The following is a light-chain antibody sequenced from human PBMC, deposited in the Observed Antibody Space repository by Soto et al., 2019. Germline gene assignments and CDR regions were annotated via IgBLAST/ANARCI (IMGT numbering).Light chain of an antibody. J-gene: IGKJ1*01. Sequence: EKVMTQSAATLSVSTGERATLSWRASQSVSSNLAWYQQKPGQAPRLLIYGASTRATGIPARFSGTGSGTDFTLTVCSLQSEDFAVYYCQQYDNWPQTFGQGTKVDIK. CDR2: GAS. CDR1: QSVSSN. CDR3: QQYDNWPQT. V-gene: IGKV3-15*01.